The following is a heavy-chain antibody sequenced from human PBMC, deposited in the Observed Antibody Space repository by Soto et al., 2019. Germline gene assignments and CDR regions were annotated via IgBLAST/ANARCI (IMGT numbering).Heavy chain of an antibody. CDR1: GFIFSTYG. V-gene: IGHV3-30*18. Sequence: VQLVESGGGVVQPGGSLRLSCAASGFIFSTYGMHSVRQVPGKGLEWVAHISYDGSNEHYADSVKGRFTVSRDNAKNTLSLQLTSLRSEDTAVYYCTKEYIVGTTWGYFESWGQGTLVTVSS. CDR2: ISYDGSNE. D-gene: IGHD1-26*01. CDR3: TKEYIVGTTWGYFES. J-gene: IGHJ4*02.